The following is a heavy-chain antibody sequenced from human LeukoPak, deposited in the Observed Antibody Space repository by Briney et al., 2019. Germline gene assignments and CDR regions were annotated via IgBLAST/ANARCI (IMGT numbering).Heavy chain of an antibody. CDR3: ARGIVGATIEFDI. Sequence: SVKVSCKASGGTFSSYTISWVRQAPGQGLEWMGRIIPILGIANYAQKFQGRVTITADKSTSTAYMELSSLRSEDTAVYYCARGIVGATIEFDIWGQGTMVTVSS. CDR1: GGTFSSYT. CDR2: IIPILGIA. D-gene: IGHD1-26*01. V-gene: IGHV1-69*02. J-gene: IGHJ3*02.